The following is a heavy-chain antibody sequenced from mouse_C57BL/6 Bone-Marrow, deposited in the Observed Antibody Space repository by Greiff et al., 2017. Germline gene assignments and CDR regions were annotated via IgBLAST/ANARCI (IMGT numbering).Heavy chain of an antibody. J-gene: IGHJ3*01. V-gene: IGHV5-12*01. CDR3: GGDWFAY. CDR1: GFTFSDYY. CDR2: LSNGGGST. Sequence: EVQLVESGGGLVQPGGSLKLSCAASGFTFSDYYMYWVRQTPEKRLEWVAYLSNGGGSTYYPDTVKGRFTISRDNAKNTLYLQMSRLKSEDTAMYYCGGDWFAYWGQGTLVTVSA.